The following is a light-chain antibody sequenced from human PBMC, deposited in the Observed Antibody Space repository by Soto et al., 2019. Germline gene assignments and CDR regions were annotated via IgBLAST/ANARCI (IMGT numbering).Light chain of an antibody. V-gene: IGLV1-40*01. Sequence: QSVLTQRPSVSGAPGQRFTISCTGSSSNIGAGFDVHWYQQLPGSAPKLLIYGYNNRPSGVPDRFSGSRSGTSASLAITGLQAEDEADYYCQSYDSSQTVLFGGGTKLTVL. CDR2: GYN. CDR1: SSNIGAGFD. J-gene: IGLJ2*01. CDR3: QSYDSSQTVL.